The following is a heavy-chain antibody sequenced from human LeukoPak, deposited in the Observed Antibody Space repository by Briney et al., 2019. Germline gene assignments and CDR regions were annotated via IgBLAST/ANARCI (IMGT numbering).Heavy chain of an antibody. CDR1: GFTVSSNY. CDR2: IYSGGNT. D-gene: IGHD4-17*01. Sequence: GGSLRLSCAASGFTVSSNYMSWVRQAPGKGLEWVSVIYSGGNTYYADSVKGRFTISRDNSKNTLYLQMNSLRAEDTAVYYCAKVFRSGDLFVSDYWGQGTLVTVSS. CDR3: AKVFRSGDLFVSDY. V-gene: IGHV3-53*01. J-gene: IGHJ4*02.